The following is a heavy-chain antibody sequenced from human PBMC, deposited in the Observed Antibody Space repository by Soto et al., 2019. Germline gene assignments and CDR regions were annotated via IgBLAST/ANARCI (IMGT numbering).Heavy chain of an antibody. CDR3: ARVGERYYYGSGSYYTYYYYGMDV. D-gene: IGHD3-10*01. V-gene: IGHV1-18*04. J-gene: IGHJ6*02. Sequence: RASVKVSCKASGYTFTSYGISWVRQAPGQGLEWMGWISAYNGNTNYAQKLQGRVTMTTDTSTSTAYMELRSLRSDDTAVYYCARVGERYYYGSGSYYTYYYYGMDVWGQGTTVTVSS. CDR2: ISAYNGNT. CDR1: GYTFTSYG.